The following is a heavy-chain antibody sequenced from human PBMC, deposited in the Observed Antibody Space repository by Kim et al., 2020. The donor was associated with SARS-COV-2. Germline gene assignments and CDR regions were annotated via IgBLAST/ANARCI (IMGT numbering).Heavy chain of an antibody. J-gene: IGHJ4*02. Sequence: GGSLRLSCSASGFTFSSYAMHWVRQAPGKGLEYVSAISSNGGSTYYADSVKGRFTLSRDNSKNTLYLQMSSLRAEDTAVYYCVKEGMNSGYDYFDYWGQGTLVTVSS. CDR3: VKEGMNSGYDYFDY. CDR1: GFTFSSYA. V-gene: IGHV3-64D*09. CDR2: ISSNGGST. D-gene: IGHD5-12*01.